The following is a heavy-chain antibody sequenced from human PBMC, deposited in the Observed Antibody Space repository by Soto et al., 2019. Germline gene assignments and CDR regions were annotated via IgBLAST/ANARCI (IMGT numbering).Heavy chain of an antibody. CDR1: GLTFSSYG. CDR3: ARDTYYNVISGFNTFYT. D-gene: IGHD3-3*01. V-gene: IGHV3-30*03. J-gene: IGHJ5*02. CDR2: ISYDGRNK. Sequence: GGSLRLSCAASGLTFSSYGMHWVRQAPGRGLEWVAGISYDGRNKYYVDSVKGRFTISRDNSKNTLDLQMNSLRVEDTAVFYFARDTYYNVISGFNTFYTWGQGAPGTVSP.